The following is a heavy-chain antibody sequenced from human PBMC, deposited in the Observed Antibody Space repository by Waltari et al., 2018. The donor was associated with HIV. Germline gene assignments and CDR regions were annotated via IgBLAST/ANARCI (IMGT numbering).Heavy chain of an antibody. CDR2: ISSSGSS. Sequence: QLQLQESGPGLVKPSETLSLTYIVSGGSISSSRHYWGWIRQPPGKGLEWLATISSSGSSLYTPSLKSLLTISVDTSKNRFSLRLSSVTAADTAVYYCARHLNHGHDYVWGSYRPFDYWGQGTLVTVSS. J-gene: IGHJ4*02. V-gene: IGHV4-39*01. CDR3: ARHLNHGHDYVWGSYRPFDY. CDR1: GGSISSSRHY. D-gene: IGHD3-16*02.